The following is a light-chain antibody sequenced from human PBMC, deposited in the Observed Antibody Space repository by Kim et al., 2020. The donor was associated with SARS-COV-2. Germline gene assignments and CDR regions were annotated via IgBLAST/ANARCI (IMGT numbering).Light chain of an antibody. CDR2: GDN. Sequence: SSELTQDPVVSVALGQTVSITCQGASLRTYYLSWYQQKSGQAPVLVMSGDNVRPSGIPDRFSGSRSGNRASLTIAGSQAEDEADYYCACRDSGDHVLFGGGTQLTVL. CDR1: SLRTYY. CDR3: ACRDSGDHVL. J-gene: IGLJ2*01. V-gene: IGLV3-19*01.